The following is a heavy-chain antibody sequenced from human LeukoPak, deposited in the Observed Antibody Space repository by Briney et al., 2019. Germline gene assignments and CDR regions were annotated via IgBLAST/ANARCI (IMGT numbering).Heavy chain of an antibody. V-gene: IGHV4-59*01. D-gene: IGHD6-19*01. J-gene: IGHJ6*03. CDR1: GGSISSYY. CDR2: MYYNGST. Sequence: SETLSLTCTVSGGSISSYYWSWIRQPPGKGLEWIGNMYYNGSTDYNPSLKSRVTISVDTSKNQFSLRLSSVTAADTAVYYCAKDRSRGWSVDYMDVWGKGTTVTVSS. CDR3: AKDRSRGWSVDYMDV.